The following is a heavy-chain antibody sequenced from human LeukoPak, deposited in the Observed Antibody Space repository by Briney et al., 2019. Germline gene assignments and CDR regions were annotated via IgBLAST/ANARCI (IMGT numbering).Heavy chain of an antibody. CDR1: GFTLSSYG. CDR2: IQFDENDK. J-gene: IGHJ5*02. Sequence: HPGGSLRLSCAASGFTLSSYGMHWVRQAPGKGLEWVAFIQFDENDKYYADSVKGRLTISRDNSKNTLYLQMNSLTAEDTAIYYCAKAQRGVVTGRGDWFDPWGQGTLVTVSS. CDR3: AKAQRGVVTGRGDWFDP. D-gene: IGHD1-20*01. V-gene: IGHV3-30*02.